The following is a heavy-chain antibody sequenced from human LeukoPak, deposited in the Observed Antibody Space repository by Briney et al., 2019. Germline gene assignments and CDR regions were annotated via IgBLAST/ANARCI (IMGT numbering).Heavy chain of an antibody. CDR2: ISDSGGRT. Sequence: GGSLKLSCAASGITLSNYGMSWVRQAPGKGLEWVAGISDSGGRTNYADSVKGRFTISRDNPKNTLYLQMNSLRAEDTAVYFCAKRGVVIRVILVGFHKEAYYFDSWGQGALVTVSS. CDR1: GITLSNYG. V-gene: IGHV3-23*01. D-gene: IGHD3-22*01. J-gene: IGHJ4*02. CDR3: AKRGVVIRVILVGFHKEAYYFDS.